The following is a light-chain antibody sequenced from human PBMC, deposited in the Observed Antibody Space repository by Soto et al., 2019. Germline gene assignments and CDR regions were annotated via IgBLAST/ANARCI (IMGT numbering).Light chain of an antibody. Sequence: QSVLTQSPSASASLGASVKLTCTLSSGHSSYAIAWHQQQPEKGPRHLMKLNSDGSHSKGDGIPDRFSGSSSGAERYLTISSLQSEDEADYYCQTWGTGIHYVFGTGTQLTVL. V-gene: IGLV4-69*01. J-gene: IGLJ1*01. CDR2: LNSDGSH. CDR3: QTWGTGIHYV. CDR1: SGHSSYA.